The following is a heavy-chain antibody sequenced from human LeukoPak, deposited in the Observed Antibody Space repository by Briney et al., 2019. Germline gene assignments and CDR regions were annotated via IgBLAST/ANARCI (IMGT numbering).Heavy chain of an antibody. CDR1: GFTFSSYS. CDR2: INHSGST. V-gene: IGHV4-34*01. Sequence: GSLRLSCAASGFTFSSYSMNWVRQPPGKGLEWIGEINHSGSTNYNPSLKSRVTISVDTSKNQFSLKLSSVTAADTAVYYCARGGIAVAVSSGWYSPPRDFDYWGQGTLVTVSS. D-gene: IGHD6-19*01. J-gene: IGHJ4*02. CDR3: ARGGIAVAVSSGWYSPPRDFDY.